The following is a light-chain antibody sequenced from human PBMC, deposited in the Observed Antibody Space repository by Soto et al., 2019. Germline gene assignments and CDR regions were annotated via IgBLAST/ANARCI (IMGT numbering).Light chain of an antibody. J-gene: IGLJ7*01. CDR3: CAYAGSGTVV. V-gene: IGLV2-23*02. CDR1: SSDVGSYNL. CDR2: EAT. Sequence: QSALTQPASVSGSPEQSITISCTGTSSDVGSYNLVSWYQQHPGKAPKVMIYEATKRPSGVSNRFSGSKSGNTASLTISGLQAEDAAAYYCCAYAGSGTVVFGGGTPLTVL.